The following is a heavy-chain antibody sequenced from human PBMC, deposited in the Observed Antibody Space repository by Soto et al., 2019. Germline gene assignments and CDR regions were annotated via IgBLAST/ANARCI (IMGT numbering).Heavy chain of an antibody. J-gene: IGHJ4*02. CDR2: INHSGFT. Sequence: QVQLQQWGAGLLKPAETLSLTCGVYGGSFSGYYWSWIRQPPGKGLEWIGEINHSGFTNYNPSLKSRVTMSVDTSKNQFSREMSSVTAADTAVYYCARFPFDRSSWTNPRYFDYWGQGTLVTVSS. CDR1: GGSFSGYY. CDR3: ARFPFDRSSWTNPRYFDY. V-gene: IGHV4-34*01. D-gene: IGHD6-13*01.